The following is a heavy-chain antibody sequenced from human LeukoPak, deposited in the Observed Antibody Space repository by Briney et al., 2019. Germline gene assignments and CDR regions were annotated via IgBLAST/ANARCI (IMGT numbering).Heavy chain of an antibody. D-gene: IGHD3-10*01. CDR1: GGSLSGYY. J-gene: IGHJ4*02. Sequence: SETLSLTCAVYGGSLSGYYWSWIRPPPGKGLEWIGEINHSGSTSYNPSLKSRVTISVDTSKNQFSLKLRSVTAADTAVYYCARAPMVRGRTAADYWGQGTLVTVSS. CDR3: ARAPMVRGRTAADY. CDR2: INHSGST. V-gene: IGHV4-34*01.